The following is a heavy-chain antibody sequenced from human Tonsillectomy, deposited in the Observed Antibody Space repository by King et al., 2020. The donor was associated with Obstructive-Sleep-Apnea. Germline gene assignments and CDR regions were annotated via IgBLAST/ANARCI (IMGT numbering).Heavy chain of an antibody. J-gene: IGHJ5*02. CDR3: ARVFTRYYDSRGYSNWFDP. Sequence: QLQESGPGLVKPSETLSLTCTVSGCSISSSSYYWGWIRQPPGKGLEWIGSIYYSGSTYYNPSLKSRVTISVDTSKNQFSLNLSSVTAADTAVYYCARVFTRYYDSRGYSNWFDPWGQGTLVTVSS. V-gene: IGHV4-39*07. D-gene: IGHD3-22*01. CDR1: GCSISSSSYY. CDR2: IYYSGST.